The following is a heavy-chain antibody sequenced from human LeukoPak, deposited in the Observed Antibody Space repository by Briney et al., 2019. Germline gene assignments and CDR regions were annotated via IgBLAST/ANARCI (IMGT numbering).Heavy chain of an antibody. D-gene: IGHD2-2*01. J-gene: IGHJ5*02. Sequence: WASVKVSCKASGYTFTGYYMHWVRQAPGQGLEWMGWINHHSGGTNYAQKFQGRVTMTRDTSISTAYMELSRLRSDDTAVYYCARVNVGALPAAPYNWFDPWGQGTLVTVSS. CDR2: INHHSGGT. CDR3: ARVNVGALPAAPYNWFDP. V-gene: IGHV1-2*02. CDR1: GYTFTGYY.